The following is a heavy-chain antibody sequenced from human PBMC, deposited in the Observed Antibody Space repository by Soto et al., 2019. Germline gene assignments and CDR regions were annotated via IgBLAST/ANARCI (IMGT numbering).Heavy chain of an antibody. CDR2: MNPKSGNT. Sequence: ASVKVSCKASGYTFTSYDINWVLQANGQGLEGVGWMNPKSGNTGYAQKFQGRVTMTRNTSISTAYMELSSLRSADTAVYYCASGPTYYYDSSGLGYWGQGTLVTVSS. V-gene: IGHV1-8*01. CDR3: ASGPTYYYDSSGLGY. CDR1: GYTFTSYD. J-gene: IGHJ4*02. D-gene: IGHD3-22*01.